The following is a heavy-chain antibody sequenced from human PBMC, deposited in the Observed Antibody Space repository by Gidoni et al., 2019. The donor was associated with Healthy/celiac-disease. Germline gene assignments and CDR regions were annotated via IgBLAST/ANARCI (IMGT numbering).Heavy chain of an antibody. CDR1: GGTFSRYA. CDR2: IIPILGIA. V-gene: IGHV1-69*04. D-gene: IGHD3-22*01. Sequence: QVQLVQSGAEVKKPGSSVKVSCKASGGTFSRYAISWVRQAPGQGLEWMGRIIPILGIANYAQKFQGRVTITADKSTSTAYMELSSLRSEDTAVYYCARYHTYYYDSSGSDWFDPWGQGTLVTVSS. J-gene: IGHJ5*02. CDR3: ARYHTYYYDSSGSDWFDP.